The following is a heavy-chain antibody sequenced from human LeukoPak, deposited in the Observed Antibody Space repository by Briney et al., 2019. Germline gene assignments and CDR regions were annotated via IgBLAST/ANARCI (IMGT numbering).Heavy chain of an antibody. CDR1: GFTFEDYA. Sequence: GGSLRLSCASSGFTFEDYAMHWVRQAPGMGLEWVSTISGNGDSTYYADSVKGRFTISRDNSKNSLYLHMNSLKTEDTALYYCGKVRIAMEIGDSWGQGTPVTVSS. J-gene: IGHJ4*02. D-gene: IGHD5-18*01. V-gene: IGHV3-43*02. CDR3: GKVRIAMEIGDS. CDR2: ISGNGDST.